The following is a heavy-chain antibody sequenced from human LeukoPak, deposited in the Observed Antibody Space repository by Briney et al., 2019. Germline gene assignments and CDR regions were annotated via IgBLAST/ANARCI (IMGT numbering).Heavy chain of an antibody. CDR3: ARSCGGDCYFGYNWFDP. Sequence: EASVKVSCKASGYTFTGYYMHWVRQAPGQGLERMGWINPNSGGTNYAQKFQGRVTMTRDTSISTAYMELSRLRSDDTAVYYCARSCGGDCYFGYNWFDPWGQGTLVTVSS. J-gene: IGHJ5*02. V-gene: IGHV1-2*02. CDR1: GYTFTGYY. D-gene: IGHD2-21*01. CDR2: INPNSGGT.